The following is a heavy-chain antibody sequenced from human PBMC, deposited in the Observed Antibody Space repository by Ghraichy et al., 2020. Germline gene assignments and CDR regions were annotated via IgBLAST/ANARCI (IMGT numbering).Heavy chain of an antibody. D-gene: IGHD2-8*02. V-gene: IGHV3-30-3*01. Sequence: LSLTCAAAGFTFSTYSMYWVRQAPGKGLEWVAFISHDGNSQYYADSVKGRFTISRDNAKNTVFLQMNSLRAGDTAVYYCARDIKSSYWSYYFFALDV. CDR1: GFTFSTYS. CDR2: ISHDGNSQ. J-gene: IGHJ6*01. CDR3: ARDIKSSYWSYYFFALDV.